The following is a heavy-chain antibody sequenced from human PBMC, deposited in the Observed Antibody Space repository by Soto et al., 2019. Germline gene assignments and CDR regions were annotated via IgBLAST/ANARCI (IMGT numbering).Heavy chain of an antibody. Sequence: SETLSLTCSVSGGSVSIESYYWSCVRQTPGKGLEWIGNVENSGSTKYNPSLKSRVTISVDTSKNQFSLKLSSVTGADTAVYYCARERGDSHWIDPWGQGTLVTVSS. CDR1: GGSVSIESYY. D-gene: IGHD2-21*01. J-gene: IGHJ5*02. V-gene: IGHV4-61*01. CDR2: VENSGST. CDR3: ARERGDSHWIDP.